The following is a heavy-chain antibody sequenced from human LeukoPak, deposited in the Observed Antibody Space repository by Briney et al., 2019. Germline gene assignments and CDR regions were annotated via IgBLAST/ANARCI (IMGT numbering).Heavy chain of an antibody. J-gene: IGHJ4*02. CDR3: AHKEYYALGSLGDSFDY. V-gene: IGHV2-5*02. D-gene: IGHD3-10*01. CDR1: GFSLSTSGVG. Sequence: ESGPTLVKPTQILTLTCTFSGFSLSTSGVGVGWIRQPPGKALEWLAVIYWDDDKRHSPSLRSRLTITKDTSKNQVVLTMPNMDPVDTATYYCAHKEYYALGSLGDSFDYWGQGTLVTVSS. CDR2: IYWDDDK.